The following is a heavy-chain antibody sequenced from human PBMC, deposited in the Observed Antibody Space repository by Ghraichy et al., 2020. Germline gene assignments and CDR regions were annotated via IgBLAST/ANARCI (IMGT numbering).Heavy chain of an antibody. CDR1: GGSFYNYA. Sequence: SVKVSCKASGGSFYNYAISWVRQAPGQGLEWIGGVMPVYRIVNYAQKFQGRVTITADESTRTAYMELNSLTSDDTAVYYCARDERSSNWHRFWYFDLWGHGTLVTVSS. J-gene: IGHJ2*01. CDR3: ARDERSSNWHRFWYFDL. D-gene: IGHD6-13*01. V-gene: IGHV1-69*13. CDR2: VMPVYRIV.